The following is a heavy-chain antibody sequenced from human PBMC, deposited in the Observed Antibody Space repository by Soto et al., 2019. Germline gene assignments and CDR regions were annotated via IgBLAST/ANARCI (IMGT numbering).Heavy chain of an antibody. J-gene: IGHJ4*02. CDR3: ASSGYCSGGSCRNGVVDY. V-gene: IGHV4-34*01. CDR1: GGSFSGYY. D-gene: IGHD2-15*01. Sequence: SETLSLTCAVYGGSFSGYYWSWIRQPPGKGLEWIGEINHSGSTNYNPSLKSRVTISVDTSKNQFSPKLSSVTAADTAVYYCASSGYCSGGSCRNGVVDYWGQGTLVTVSS. CDR2: INHSGST.